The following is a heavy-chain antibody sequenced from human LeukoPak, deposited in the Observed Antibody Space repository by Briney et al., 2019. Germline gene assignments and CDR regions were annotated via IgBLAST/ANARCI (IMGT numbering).Heavy chain of an antibody. J-gene: IGHJ4*02. V-gene: IGHV1-2*02. D-gene: IGHD3-22*01. CDR1: GYTFTGYY. CDR3: ASGPSGYYSTY. CDR2: IEPHSGGT. Sequence: GASVKVSCKASGYTFTGYYIHWVRQAPGQGLEWMGWIEPHSGGTNYAQNFQGRVTMTRDTSISTAYMELNRLRSDDTAVYYCASGPSGYYSTYWGQGTLVTVSS.